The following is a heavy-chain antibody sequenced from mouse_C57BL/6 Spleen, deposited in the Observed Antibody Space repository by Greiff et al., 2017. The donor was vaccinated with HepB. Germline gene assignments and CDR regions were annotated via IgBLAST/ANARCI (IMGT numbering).Heavy chain of an antibody. V-gene: IGHV1-61*01. CDR3: ARRITTVVAHYFDY. CDR2: IYPSDSET. J-gene: IGHJ2*01. CDR1: GYTFTSYW. D-gene: IGHD1-1*01. Sequence: QVQLQQPGAELVRPGSSVKLSCKASGYTFTSYWMDWVKQRPGQGLEWIGNIYPSDSETHYNQKFKDKATLTVDKSSSTAYMQLSSLTSEDSAVYYCARRITTVVAHYFDYWGQGTTLTVSS.